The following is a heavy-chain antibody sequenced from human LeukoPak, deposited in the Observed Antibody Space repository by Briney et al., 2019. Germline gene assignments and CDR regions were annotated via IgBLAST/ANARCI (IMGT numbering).Heavy chain of an antibody. D-gene: IGHD3-10*01. Sequence: SETLSLTCTVSGGSISSYYWSWIRQPAGKGLEWIGRIYISGSTNYNPSLKSRVTISLDTSQNQFSLKLTSVTPADTAVYYCAKTAKYYYGSETYYFFEYWGQGTLVTVSS. CDR1: GGSISSYY. J-gene: IGHJ4*02. V-gene: IGHV4-4*07. CDR2: IYISGST. CDR3: AKTAKYYYGSETYYFFEY.